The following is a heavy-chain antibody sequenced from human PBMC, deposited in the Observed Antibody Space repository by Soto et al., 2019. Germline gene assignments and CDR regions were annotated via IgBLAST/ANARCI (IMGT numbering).Heavy chain of an antibody. J-gene: IGHJ3*02. Sequence: ASVKVSCKASGYTFTSYGISWVRQAPGQGLEWMGWISAYNGNTNYAQKLQGRVTMTTDTSTSTAYMELRSLRSDDTAVYYCARDRILFQDIVVAPRPFDICGQRTMVTVSS. V-gene: IGHV1-18*04. CDR1: GYTFTSYG. CDR3: ARDRILFQDIVVAPRPFDI. D-gene: IGHD2-2*01. CDR2: ISAYNGNT.